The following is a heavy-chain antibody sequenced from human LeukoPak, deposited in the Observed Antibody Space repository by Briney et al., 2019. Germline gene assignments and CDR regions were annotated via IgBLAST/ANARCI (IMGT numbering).Heavy chain of an antibody. Sequence: GGSLRLSCTVSGCTFSSCATSWARQAPRKGLEWVSAISASGGGTHYADSVQGRFHIFRDNSRNTLYLQMNSLRAEDTAVYYCARNTPLFGELFKPSDYWGQGTLVTVSS. CDR1: GCTFSSCA. V-gene: IGHV3-23*01. D-gene: IGHD3-10*02. J-gene: IGHJ4*02. CDR3: ARNTPLFGELFKPSDY. CDR2: ISASGGGT.